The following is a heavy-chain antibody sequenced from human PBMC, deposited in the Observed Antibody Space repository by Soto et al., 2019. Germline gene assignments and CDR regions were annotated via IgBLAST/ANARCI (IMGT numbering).Heavy chain of an antibody. J-gene: IGHJ4*02. CDR2: IDIFSATI. CDR3: ARDGVAEIDY. CDR1: GFTFSDYN. D-gene: IGHD2-15*01. V-gene: IGHV3-48*01. Sequence: EVQLVESGGGLVQPGGSLRLSCAASGFTFSDYNMIWVRQAPGKGLQWVSYIDIFSATIYYADSVRGRFTISRDNAKNSLYLQMNSLRGEDTAVYYCARDGVAEIDYWGQGTLVTVSS.